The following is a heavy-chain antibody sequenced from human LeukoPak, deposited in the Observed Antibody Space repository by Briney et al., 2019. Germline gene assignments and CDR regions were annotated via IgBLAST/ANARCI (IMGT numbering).Heavy chain of an antibody. J-gene: IGHJ4*02. CDR1: GFPFSSYW. CDR2: IYSGGTT. D-gene: IGHD6-13*01. V-gene: IGHV3-53*01. Sequence: GGSLRLSCVASGFPFSSYWMTWVRQAPGKGLEWVSVIYSGGTTNYADSVKGRFTISRDNSKNTLFLQMNSLRAEGTAVYYCARGGYSSSWYHFDYWGQGTLVTVSS. CDR3: ARGGYSSSWYHFDY.